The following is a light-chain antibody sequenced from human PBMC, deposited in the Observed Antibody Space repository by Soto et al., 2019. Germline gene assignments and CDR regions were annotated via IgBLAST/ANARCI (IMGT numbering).Light chain of an antibody. J-gene: IGLJ1*01. CDR2: EVS. CDR1: SSDVGGYNY. Sequence: QSALTQPAYVSGSPGQSITISCTGTSSDVGGYNYVSWYQQHPGKAPKLMIYEVSNRPSGVSNRFSGSKSGNTASLTISGLQAEDEAEYYCSSYTGSSTPYVFGTGTKVTVL. V-gene: IGLV2-14*01. CDR3: SSYTGSSTPYV.